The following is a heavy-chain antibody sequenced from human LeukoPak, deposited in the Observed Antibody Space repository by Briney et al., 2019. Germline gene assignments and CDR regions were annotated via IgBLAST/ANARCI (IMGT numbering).Heavy chain of an antibody. J-gene: IGHJ3*02. Sequence: GGSLRLSCAASGFTFSSYAMNWVRQAPGKGLEWVSYISSSGSTIYYADSVKGRFTISRDNAKNSLYLQMNSLRAEDTAVYYCARTEVTMVRGVMGDAFDIWGQGTMVTVSS. CDR1: GFTFSSYA. CDR2: ISSSGSTI. CDR3: ARTEVTMVRGVMGDAFDI. D-gene: IGHD3-10*01. V-gene: IGHV3-48*03.